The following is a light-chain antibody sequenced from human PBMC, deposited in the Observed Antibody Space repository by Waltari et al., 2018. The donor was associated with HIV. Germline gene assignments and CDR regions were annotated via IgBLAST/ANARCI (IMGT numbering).Light chain of an antibody. CDR1: QSVSSN. CDR3: QQYNNWPLT. V-gene: IGKV3-15*01. J-gene: IGKJ4*01. CDR2: GAS. Sequence: EIVMTQSPATLSVSPGERATLSCRASQSVSSNLAWYQQKPGQAPRLLIYGASTRATGIPARFSGSGSWTEFTLTISSLQSEDFAVYYCQQYNNWPLTFCGGTKVEIK.